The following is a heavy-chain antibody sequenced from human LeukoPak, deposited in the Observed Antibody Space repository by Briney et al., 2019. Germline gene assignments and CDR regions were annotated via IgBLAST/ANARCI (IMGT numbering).Heavy chain of an antibody. J-gene: IGHJ4*02. Sequence: GXXLRLSCAASGFTFSSYSMNWVRQAPGKGLEWVSSISSSSSYIYYADSVKGRFTISRDNAKNSLYLQMNSLRAEDTAVYYCARGKSFDYDILTGYYKSGHYFDYWGQGTLVTVSS. CDR1: GFTFSSYS. CDR3: ARGKSFDYDILTGYYKSGHYFDY. V-gene: IGHV3-21*01. CDR2: ISSSSSYI. D-gene: IGHD3-9*01.